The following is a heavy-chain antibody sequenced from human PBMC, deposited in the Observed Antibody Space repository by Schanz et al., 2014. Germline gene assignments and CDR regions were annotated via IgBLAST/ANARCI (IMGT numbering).Heavy chain of an antibody. CDR1: GYTFTSNG. D-gene: IGHD6-13*01. J-gene: IGHJ1*01. V-gene: IGHV1-18*04. CDR2: INTYNGDT. CDR3: XXATYSSSWYGGSXXXXX. Sequence: QVQLVQSGAEVKEPGASVKVSCKASGYTFTSNGITWVRQAPGQGLEWMGWINTYNGDTAYAQNMQGRVSMTTETAASTXXXXLRSLRSDDXXXXXXXXATYSSSWYGGSXXXXXWGQGTLVTVSS.